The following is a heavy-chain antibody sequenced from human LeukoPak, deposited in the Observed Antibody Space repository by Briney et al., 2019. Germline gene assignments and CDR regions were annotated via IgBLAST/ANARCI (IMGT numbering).Heavy chain of an antibody. CDR2: ISSSGSTI. Sequence: GGSLRLSCAASGFTFSDYYMSWIRQAPGKGLEWVSYISSSGSTIYYADSVKGRFTISRDNAKNSLYLQINSLRAEDTAVYYCARPPWGFSYGPPRYMDVWGKGNTVTGSS. CDR3: ARPPWGFSYGPPRYMDV. D-gene: IGHD5-18*01. J-gene: IGHJ6*03. CDR1: GFTFSDYY. V-gene: IGHV3-11*01.